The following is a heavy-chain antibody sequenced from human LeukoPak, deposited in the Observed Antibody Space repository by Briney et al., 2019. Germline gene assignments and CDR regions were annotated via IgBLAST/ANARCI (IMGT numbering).Heavy chain of an antibody. Sequence: SETLSLTCTVSGGSISSYYWSWIRQPPGKGLEWIGYIHYSGSTNNNPSLKSRVTISVDTSKNQFSLKLSSVTAADTAVYYCARHRYLDYWGQGTLVTVSS. CDR2: IHYSGST. CDR1: GGSISSYY. CDR3: ARHRYLDY. V-gene: IGHV4-59*08. J-gene: IGHJ4*02.